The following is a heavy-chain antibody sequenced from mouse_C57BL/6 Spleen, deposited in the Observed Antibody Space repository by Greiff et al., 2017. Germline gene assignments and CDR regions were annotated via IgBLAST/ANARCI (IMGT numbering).Heavy chain of an antibody. CDR2: INYDGSST. CDR1: GFTFSDYY. Sequence: EVQVVESEGGLVQPGSSMKLSCTASGFTFSDYYMAWVRQVPEKGLEWVANINYDGSSTYYLDSLKSRFIISRDNAKNILYLQMSSLKSEDTATYYCARDEDSNYVFAYWGQGTLVTVSA. CDR3: ARDEDSNYVFAY. V-gene: IGHV5-16*01. J-gene: IGHJ3*01. D-gene: IGHD2-5*01.